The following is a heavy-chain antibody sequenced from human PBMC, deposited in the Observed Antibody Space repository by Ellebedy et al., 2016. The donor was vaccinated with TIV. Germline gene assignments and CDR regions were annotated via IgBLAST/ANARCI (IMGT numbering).Heavy chain of an antibody. D-gene: IGHD4-17*01. CDR3: ARAPRGTVTTWIDY. V-gene: IGHV3-21*01. Sequence: GESLKISXAASGFTFSSYSMNWVRQAPGKGPEWVSSISSSSSYIYYADSVKGRFTISRDNAKNSLYLQMNGLRAEDTAVYYCARAPRGTVTTWIDYWGQGTLVTVSS. CDR1: GFTFSSYS. CDR2: ISSSSSYI. J-gene: IGHJ4*02.